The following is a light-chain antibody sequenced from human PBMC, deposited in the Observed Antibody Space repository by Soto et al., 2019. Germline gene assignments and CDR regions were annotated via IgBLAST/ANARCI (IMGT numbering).Light chain of an antibody. CDR3: QKSYSPPWT. V-gene: IGKV1-5*01. CDR2: DAS. CDR1: QNIRSR. J-gene: IGKJ1*01. Sequence: DFQMTQSPSTLSASVGDRVTITCRASQNIRSRLAWFQQKPGKAPKLLIYDASSLESGVPQRFSGSGSGTDFTLTINSLQPEDFATYFCQKSYSPPWTFGQGTKVDNK.